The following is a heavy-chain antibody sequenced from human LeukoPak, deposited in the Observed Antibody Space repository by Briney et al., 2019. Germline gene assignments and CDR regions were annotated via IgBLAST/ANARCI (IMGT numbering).Heavy chain of an antibody. CDR2: ISGSGGST. D-gene: IGHD4-17*01. V-gene: IGHV3-23*01. J-gene: IGHJ4*02. CDR3: ARDPGPSTAFDY. Sequence: GGSLRLSCAASGFTFSSYAMSWVHQAPGKGLEWVSAISGSGGSTYYADSVKGRFTISRDNAKNSLYLQMNSLRAEDTAVYYCARDPGPSTAFDYWGQGTLVTVSS. CDR1: GFTFSSYA.